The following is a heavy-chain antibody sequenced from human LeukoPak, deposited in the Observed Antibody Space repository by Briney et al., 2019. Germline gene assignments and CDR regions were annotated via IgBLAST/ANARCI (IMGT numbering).Heavy chain of an antibody. D-gene: IGHD5-18*01. V-gene: IGHV1-69*01. CDR1: GGTFSSYA. J-gene: IGHJ4*02. CDR2: IIPIFGTA. CDR3: ARDTAGYSYGKFDY. Sequence: GSSVKVSCKASGGTFSSYAISWVRQAPGQGLEWMGGIIPIFGTANYAQKFQGRVTITADESTSTAYMELSSLRSEDTAVYYCARDTAGYSYGKFDYWGQGTLVTVSS.